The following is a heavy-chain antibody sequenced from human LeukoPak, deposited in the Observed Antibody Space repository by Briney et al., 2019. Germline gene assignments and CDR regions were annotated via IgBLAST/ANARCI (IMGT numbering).Heavy chain of an antibody. CDR3: AKGGHYDSSGYFGPSGY. Sequence: PGGSLRLSCAASGLTFSNFGMHWARQAPGKGLEWVAVISYDGSDQYYIDSVKGRFTVSRDNSKNTLYLQMNSLRAEDTALYYCAKGGHYDSSGYFGPSGYWGQGTLVTVSS. V-gene: IGHV3-30*18. CDR2: ISYDGSDQ. D-gene: IGHD3-22*01. J-gene: IGHJ4*02. CDR1: GLTFSNFG.